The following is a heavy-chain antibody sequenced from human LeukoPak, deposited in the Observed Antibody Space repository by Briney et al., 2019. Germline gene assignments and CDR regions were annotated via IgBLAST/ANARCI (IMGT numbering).Heavy chain of an antibody. D-gene: IGHD2-2*01. Sequence: SETLSLTCAVYGGSFSGYYWSWIRQPPGKGLEWIGEINHSGSTNYNPSLKSRVTISVDTSKNQFSLKLSSVTAADTAVYYCARGRSRGYCSSTGCHGDWFDPWGQGTLVTVSS. CDR2: INHSGST. J-gene: IGHJ5*02. CDR3: ARGRSRGYCSSTGCHGDWFDP. CDR1: GGSFSGYY. V-gene: IGHV4-34*01.